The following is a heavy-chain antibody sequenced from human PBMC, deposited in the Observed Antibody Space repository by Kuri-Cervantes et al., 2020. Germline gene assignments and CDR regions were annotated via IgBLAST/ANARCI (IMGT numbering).Heavy chain of an antibody. Sequence: GGSLRLSCAASGFTFDDYAMHWVRQAPGKGLEWVSAISGSGGSTYYADSVKGRFTISRDNSKNTLYLQMNSLRAEDTAVYYCAKSRQARLFDYWGQGTLVTVSS. D-gene: IGHD6-13*01. CDR3: AKSRQARLFDY. CDR1: GFTFDDYA. CDR2: ISGSGGST. J-gene: IGHJ4*02. V-gene: IGHV3-23*01.